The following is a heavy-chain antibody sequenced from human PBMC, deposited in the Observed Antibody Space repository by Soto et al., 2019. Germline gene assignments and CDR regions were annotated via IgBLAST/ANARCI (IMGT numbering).Heavy chain of an antibody. CDR3: ARVGSGGYSNNWFDP. CDR2: FYDSGST. J-gene: IGHJ5*02. V-gene: IGHV4-59*01. CDR1: RGSISDYD. Sequence: SETLSLTCSVSRGSISDYDGGWIRQPPGKGLEWVGYFYDSGSTKYNPSLKSRVTISVDTSKNQISLEMKSVTVADTAVYYCARVGSGGYSNNWFDPWGQGTLVTVSS. D-gene: IGHD3-22*01.